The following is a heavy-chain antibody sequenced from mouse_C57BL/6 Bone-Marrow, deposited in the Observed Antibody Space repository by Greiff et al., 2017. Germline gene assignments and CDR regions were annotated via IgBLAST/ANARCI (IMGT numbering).Heavy chain of an antibody. CDR2: ISSGSSTI. V-gene: IGHV5-17*01. J-gene: IGHJ3*01. CDR3: ASTPWFAY. CDR1: GFTFSDYG. Sequence: VMLVESGGGLVKPGGSLKLSCAASGFTFSDYGMHWVRQAPEKGLEWVAYISSGSSTIYYADTVKGRFTISRDNAKNTLFLQMTSLRSEDTAMYYCASTPWFAYWGQGTLVTVSA.